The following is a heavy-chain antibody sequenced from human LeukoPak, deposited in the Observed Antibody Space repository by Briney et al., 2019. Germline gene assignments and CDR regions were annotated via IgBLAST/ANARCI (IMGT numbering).Heavy chain of an antibody. Sequence: ASVTVSCTASGGTFSIYAISWVRQAPGQGLEWMGGIIPIFGTANYAQKFQGRVTITADESTSTAYMELSSLRSEDTAVYYCARDESYTWFDPWGQGTLVTVSS. V-gene: IGHV1-69*01. D-gene: IGHD1-26*01. CDR1: GGTFSIYA. CDR3: ARDESYTWFDP. J-gene: IGHJ5*02. CDR2: IIPIFGTA.